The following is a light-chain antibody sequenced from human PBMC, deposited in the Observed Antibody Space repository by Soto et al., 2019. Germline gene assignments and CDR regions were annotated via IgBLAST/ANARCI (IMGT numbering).Light chain of an antibody. CDR2: DAS. J-gene: IGKJ5*01. CDR3: QQRARWVT. V-gene: IGKV3-11*01. CDR1: QSVGGN. Sequence: EIVLTQSPGTLSLSPGETATLSCRASQSVGGNLAWFQQKPGQAPRLLIYDASNRATGIPARFSGSGSETDFTLTISSLEPEDSAVYFCQQRARWVTFGQGTRLEIK.